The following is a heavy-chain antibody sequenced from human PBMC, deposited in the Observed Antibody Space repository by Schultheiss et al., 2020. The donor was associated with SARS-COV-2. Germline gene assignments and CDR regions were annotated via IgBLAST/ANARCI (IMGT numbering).Heavy chain of an antibody. J-gene: IGHJ6*02. CDR1: GYSISNGYY. D-gene: IGHD5-24*01. CDR2: IYHTGST. V-gene: IGHV4-38-2*01. CDR3: AKMGVILESYAMTV. Sequence: SETLSLTCAVSGYSISNGYYWGWIRQPPGKGLEWIGSIYHTGSTYSNPSLKSRLTISVDTPKNQFSLKLSSVTAADTAVYFCAKMGVILESYAMTVWGQGTTVTVSS.